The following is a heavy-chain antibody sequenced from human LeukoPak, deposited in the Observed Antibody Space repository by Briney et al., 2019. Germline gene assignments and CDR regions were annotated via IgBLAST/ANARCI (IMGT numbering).Heavy chain of an antibody. CDR3: ARGLDYGDSLTLGY. CDR2: INPNSGGT. J-gene: IGHJ4*02. V-gene: IGHV1-2*04. CDR1: GYTFTGYY. D-gene: IGHD4-17*01. Sequence: GASVKVSCKASGYTFTGYYMHWVRQAPGQGLEWMGWINPNSGGTNYAQKFQGWVTMTRDTAISTAYMELSRLRSDDTAVYYCARGLDYGDSLTLGYWGQGTLVTVSS.